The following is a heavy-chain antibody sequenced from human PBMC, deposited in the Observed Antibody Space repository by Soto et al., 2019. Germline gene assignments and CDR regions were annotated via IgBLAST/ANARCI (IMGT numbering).Heavy chain of an antibody. V-gene: IGHV4-30-4*01. CDR1: GGSISSGDYY. J-gene: IGHJ4*02. CDR2: IYYSGST. D-gene: IGHD6-6*01. Sequence: TLSLTCTVSGGSISSGDYYWSWIRQPPGKGLEWIGYIYYSGSTYYNPSLKSRVTISVDTSKNQFSLKLSSVTAADTAVYYCARLIAARSRLDYWGQGTLVTVSS. CDR3: ARLIAARSRLDY.